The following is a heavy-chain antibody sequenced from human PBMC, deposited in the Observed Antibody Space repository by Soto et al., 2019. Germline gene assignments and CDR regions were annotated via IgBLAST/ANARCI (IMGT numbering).Heavy chain of an antibody. V-gene: IGHV1-3*01. Sequence: ASVKVSCKASGYTFTSYPLHCVRQAPGQGLEWMGWINAGNGDTKYSQKFQGRVTITRDTSAITDYMELSTLRFEDTAVYYCVRDWTHYDSSGPGDYWGQGTLVTVSS. CDR3: VRDWTHYDSSGPGDY. J-gene: IGHJ4*02. CDR2: INAGNGDT. D-gene: IGHD3-22*01. CDR1: GYTFTSYP.